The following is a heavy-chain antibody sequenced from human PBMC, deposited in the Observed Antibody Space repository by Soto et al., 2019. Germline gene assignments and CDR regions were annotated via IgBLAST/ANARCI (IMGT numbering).Heavy chain of an antibody. CDR2: IYYSGST. V-gene: IGHV4-59*01. Sequence: SETLSLTCTVSGGSISSYYWSWIRQPPGKGLEWIGYIYYSGSTNYNPSLKSRVTISVDTSKNQFSLKLSSVTAADTAVYYCARVSNSSSWYYFDYWGQGTLVTVSS. CDR3: ARVSNSSSWYYFDY. J-gene: IGHJ4*02. D-gene: IGHD6-13*01. CDR1: GGSISSYY.